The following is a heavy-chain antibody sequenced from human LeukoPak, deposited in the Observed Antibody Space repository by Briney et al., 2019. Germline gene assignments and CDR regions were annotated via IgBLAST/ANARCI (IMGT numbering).Heavy chain of an antibody. CDR2: IYYSGTT. CDR3: ARDLSGGPRTPLFDY. D-gene: IGHD6-25*01. J-gene: IGHJ4*02. V-gene: IGHV4-59*12. CDR1: GGSISGYY. Sequence: NSSETLSLTCSVSGGSISGYYWSWIRQPPGKGLEWIGYIYYSGTTIYNPSLKSRLTISLDTSKNQFSLNLSSVTAADTAVYYCARDLSGGPRTPLFDYWGQGTLVTVSS.